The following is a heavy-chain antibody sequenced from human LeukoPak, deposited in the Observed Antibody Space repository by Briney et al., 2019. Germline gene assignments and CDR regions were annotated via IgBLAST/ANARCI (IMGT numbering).Heavy chain of an antibody. Sequence: GGSLRLSCAASGFTVSSNYMTWVRQAPGKGLEWVAFTRYDGSNKYYADSVKGRFTISRDNSKNTLYLKMNSLRAEDTAVYYCAKGHGWEAFYYYYYMDVWGKGTTVTISS. CDR3: AKGHGWEAFYYYYYMDV. D-gene: IGHD1-26*01. CDR1: GFTVSSNY. CDR2: TRYDGSNK. V-gene: IGHV3-30*02. J-gene: IGHJ6*03.